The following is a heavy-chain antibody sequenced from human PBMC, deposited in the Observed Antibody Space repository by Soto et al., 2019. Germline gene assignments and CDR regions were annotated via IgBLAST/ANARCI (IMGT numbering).Heavy chain of an antibody. CDR1: GFTFSGAA. Sequence: EVQLVESGGGLVQAGGSLKLSCAASGFTFSGAALHWVRQASGKGLEWVGRIRSKANSFATAFGASVKGRFTISRDDSKNTAYLQMNSLKTEDTAVYYCTRDSGSHFDYWGQGTPVTVSS. CDR3: TRDSGSHFDY. D-gene: IGHD1-26*01. J-gene: IGHJ4*02. CDR2: IRSKANSFAT. V-gene: IGHV3-73*01.